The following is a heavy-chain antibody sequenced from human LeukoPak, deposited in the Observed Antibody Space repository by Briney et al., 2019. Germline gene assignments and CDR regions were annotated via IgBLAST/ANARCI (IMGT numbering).Heavy chain of an antibody. Sequence: ASVKVSCKASGYTFTSYGISWVRQAPGQGLEWMGWISAYNGNTNYAQKLQGRVTMTIDTSTSTAYMELRSLRSDDTAVYYCARDCLGYCSSTSCYCNYYYGMDVWGQGTTVTVSS. J-gene: IGHJ6*02. CDR1: GYTFTSYG. D-gene: IGHD2-2*01. CDR3: ARDCLGYCSSTSCYCNYYYGMDV. V-gene: IGHV1-18*01. CDR2: ISAYNGNT.